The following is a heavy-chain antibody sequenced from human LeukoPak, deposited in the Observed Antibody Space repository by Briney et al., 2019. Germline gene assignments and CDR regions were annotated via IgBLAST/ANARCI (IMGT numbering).Heavy chain of an antibody. CDR3: ARDLSGVTGYTYGRGIDY. CDR2: ISSSGSSI. J-gene: IGHJ4*02. Sequence: GGSLRLSCAASGFTFSSYEMNWVRQAPGKGLEWISYISSSGSSISYADSVKGRFTISRDNAKTSLYLQMNSLRAEDTAVYYCARDLSGVTGYTYGRGIDYWGQGTLVTVSS. D-gene: IGHD5-18*01. CDR1: GFTFSSYE. V-gene: IGHV3-48*03.